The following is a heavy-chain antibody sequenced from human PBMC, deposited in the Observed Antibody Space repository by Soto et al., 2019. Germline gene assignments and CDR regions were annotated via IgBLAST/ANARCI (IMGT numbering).Heavy chain of an antibody. CDR3: ARVDRVWPLGRPPELYGMDV. CDR1: GYTFTSYG. D-gene: IGHD1-26*01. J-gene: IGHJ6*02. CDR2: ISAYNGNT. V-gene: IGHV1-18*01. Sequence: ASVKVSCKASGYTFTSYGISWVRQAPGQGLEWMGWISAYNGNTNYAQKLQGRVTMTTDTSTSTAYMELRSLRSDDTAVYYCARVDRVWPLGRPPELYGMDVWGQGTTVTVSS.